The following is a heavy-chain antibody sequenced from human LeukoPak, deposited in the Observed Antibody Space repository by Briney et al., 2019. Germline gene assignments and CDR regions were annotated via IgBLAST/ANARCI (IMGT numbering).Heavy chain of an antibody. V-gene: IGHV1-69*01. CDR1: GGTFSSYA. D-gene: IGHD4-11*01. CDR3: ARKDDYSNYRRYYYYYYYMDV. CDR2: IIPIFGTA. J-gene: IGHJ6*03. Sequence: SVKVSCKASGGTFSSYAISWVRQAPGQGLEWMGGIIPIFGTANYAQKLQGRVTITADESTSTAYMELSSLRSEDTAVYYCARKDDYSNYRRYYYYYYYMDVWGKGTTVTVSS.